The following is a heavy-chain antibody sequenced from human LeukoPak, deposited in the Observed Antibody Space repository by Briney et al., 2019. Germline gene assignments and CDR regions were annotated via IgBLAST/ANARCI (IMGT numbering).Heavy chain of an antibody. CDR3: ATDSPETAAFDY. CDR1: GFTLSTYS. J-gene: IGHJ4*02. CDR2: IVGSSSNI. Sequence: GGSLRLSCTASGFTLSTYSMNWGRHAPGKGLEWVSYIVGSSSNIYYADCVKGRFNMSRDKAKNSVCVQMDSLRAEDTAVYYCATDSPETAAFDYWGQGTLLTVSS. D-gene: IGHD1-1*01. V-gene: IGHV3-48*01.